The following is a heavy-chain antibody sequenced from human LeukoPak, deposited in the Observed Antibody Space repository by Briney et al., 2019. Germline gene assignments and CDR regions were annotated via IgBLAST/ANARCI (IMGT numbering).Heavy chain of an antibody. J-gene: IGHJ4*02. Sequence: ASVKVSCKTSGYTFIDYFIHWVRQAPGQGLEWMGRLNPNNGYTFYTEEFQGRVTMTSDTSISTAYTELTSLTSDDTALYYCARDLSSTANWEFDYWGQGTLVTVSS. D-gene: IGHD7-27*01. CDR2: LNPNNGYT. CDR1: GYTFIDYF. V-gene: IGHV1-2*06. CDR3: ARDLSSTANWEFDY.